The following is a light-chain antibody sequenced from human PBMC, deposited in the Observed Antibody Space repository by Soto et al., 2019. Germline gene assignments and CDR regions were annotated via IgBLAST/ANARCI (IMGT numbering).Light chain of an antibody. CDR3: QHYNEWPPGVT. Sequence: EIVMTQSPATLSVSPGGRATLSCRASQSVGSNLAWYQQKPGQAPRLLFYSASTRATDVPARFSGSGSGTEFTLTIGSLQSEDFAVYYCQHYNEWPPGVTFGPGTKVDVK. V-gene: IGKV3-15*01. J-gene: IGKJ3*01. CDR2: SAS. CDR1: QSVGSN.